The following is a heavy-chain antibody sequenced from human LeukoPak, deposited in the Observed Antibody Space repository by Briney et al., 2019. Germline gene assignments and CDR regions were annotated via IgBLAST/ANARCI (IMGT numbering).Heavy chain of an antibody. CDR2: FDPEDGET. CDR3: ATSRSGYYTVDY. J-gene: IGHJ4*02. Sequence: ASVKVSCKVSGYTLTELSMHWVRQAPGKGLEWMGGFDPEDGETIYAQKFQGRVTMTEDTSTDTAYMELSSLRSEDTAVYYCATSRSGYYTVDYWGQGILVTVSS. D-gene: IGHD3-3*01. V-gene: IGHV1-24*01. CDR1: GYTLTELS.